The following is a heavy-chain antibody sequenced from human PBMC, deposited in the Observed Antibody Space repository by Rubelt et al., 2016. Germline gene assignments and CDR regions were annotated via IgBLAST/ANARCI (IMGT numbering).Heavy chain of an antibody. D-gene: IGHD4-17*01. CDR3: ARDRSGDYVVDN. V-gene: IGHV3-48*04. J-gene: IGHJ4*02. CDR1: GFTFSSYS. CDR2: ISSSGSTI. Sequence: GGGLVQPGGSLRLSCAASGFTFSSYSMNWVRQAPGKGLEWVSYISSSGSTIYYADSVKGRFTISRDSAKSSLSLQMNSLRAEDTAVYYCARDRSGDYVVDNWGQGTLVTVSS.